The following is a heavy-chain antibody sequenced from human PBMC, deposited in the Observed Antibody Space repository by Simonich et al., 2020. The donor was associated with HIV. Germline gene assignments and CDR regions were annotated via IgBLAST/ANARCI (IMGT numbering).Heavy chain of an antibody. CDR2: IIHSEST. J-gene: IGHJ4*02. CDR3: ATAYCGGDCSGWTDY. CDR1: CGSFSGYY. Sequence: QVQLQQWGAGLLKPSETLSLTCAVYCGSFSGYYWRWIRQPPGKGLEWIREIIHSESTNYNPSLTSRVTISVDTSKNQFSLKLSSVTAADTAVYYCATAYCGGDCSGWTDYWCQGTLVTVSS. D-gene: IGHD2-21*02. V-gene: IGHV4-34*12.